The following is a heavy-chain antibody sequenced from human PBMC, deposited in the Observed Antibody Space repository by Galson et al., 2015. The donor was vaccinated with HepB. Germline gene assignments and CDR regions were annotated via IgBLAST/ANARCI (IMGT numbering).Heavy chain of an antibody. V-gene: IGHV3-30-3*01. CDR3: ARDSGYYDTSGLIDY. CDR2: ISYDGSNK. Sequence: SLRLSCAASGFTFSSYAMYWVRQAPGKGLEWVAVISYDGSNKYYADSAKGRFTISRDNSKNTLYLQMNSLRAEDTAVYYCARDSGYYDTSGLIDYWGQGTLVTVSS. CDR1: GFTFSSYA. D-gene: IGHD3-22*01. J-gene: IGHJ4*02.